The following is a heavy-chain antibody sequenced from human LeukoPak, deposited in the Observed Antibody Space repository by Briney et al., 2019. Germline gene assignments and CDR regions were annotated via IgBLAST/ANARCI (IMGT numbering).Heavy chain of an antibody. Sequence: GGSLRLSCEASGFNFNKYAMYWVRQAPGKGLEWVALISYDGSNKYSTDSVKGRFTISRDNSKSTLYLQMNSLRPEDTAVYYCARDGPRDYDILTALDSWGQGTLVTVSS. CDR2: ISYDGSNK. J-gene: IGHJ4*02. CDR3: ARDGPRDYDILTALDS. V-gene: IGHV3-30*04. CDR1: GFNFNKYA. D-gene: IGHD3-9*01.